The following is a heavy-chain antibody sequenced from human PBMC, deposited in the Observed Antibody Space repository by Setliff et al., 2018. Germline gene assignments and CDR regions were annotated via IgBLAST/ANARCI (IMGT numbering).Heavy chain of an antibody. J-gene: IGHJ4*02. V-gene: IGHV3-23*01. CDR2: ISGSGVST. CDR1: GFTFSSYE. CDR3: ARGAHAYGY. Sequence: PGGSLRLSCAASGFTFSSYEMSWVRQAPGKGLEWVSAISGSGVSTYYADSVKGRFTISRDNSKNSLYLQITSLRAEDTAVYYCARGAHAYGYWGQGTLVTVS. D-gene: IGHD5-18*01.